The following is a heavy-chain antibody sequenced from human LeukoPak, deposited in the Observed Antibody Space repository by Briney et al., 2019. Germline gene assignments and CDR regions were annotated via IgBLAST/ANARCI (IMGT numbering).Heavy chain of an antibody. CDR2: IRSKAYSATT. CDR1: GFTFGDYA. J-gene: IGHJ4*02. D-gene: IGHD3-3*01. CDR3: TRDSLWWSGYYAL. Sequence: GGSLRLSCTASGFTFGDYAMGWVRQAPGKGLEWVGFIRSKAYSATTEYAASVNGRFTISRDDTQSIAYLQMNSLKAEDTAMYYCTRDSLWWSGYYALWGQGTLVTVSS. V-gene: IGHV3-49*04.